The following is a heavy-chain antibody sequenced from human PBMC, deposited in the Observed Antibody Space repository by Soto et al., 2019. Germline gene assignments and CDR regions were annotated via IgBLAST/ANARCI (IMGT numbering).Heavy chain of an antibody. CDR3: ATLEYSSGDV. Sequence: GASVKVSCKASGGTFSSYAISWVRQAPGQGLEWMGGIIPIFGTANYAQKFQGRVTITADESTSTAYMELSSLRSEDTAVYYCATLEYSSGDVWGQGTTVTVSS. J-gene: IGHJ6*02. CDR1: GGTFSSYA. V-gene: IGHV1-69*13. CDR2: IIPIFGTA. D-gene: IGHD6-19*01.